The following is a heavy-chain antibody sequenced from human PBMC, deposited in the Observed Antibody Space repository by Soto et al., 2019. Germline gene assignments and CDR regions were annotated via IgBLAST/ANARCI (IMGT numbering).Heavy chain of an antibody. J-gene: IGHJ4*02. V-gene: IGHV4-30-4*01. Sequence: SETLSLTCTVSGGSISSDNYYWSWIRQPPGKGLEWIGFMSYSGSTSYNVSLKSRVTISVDTSKNQFSLKLSSVTAADTAVYYCARGEVVALLYWGQGTLVTAS. CDR1: GGSISSDNYY. CDR3: ARGEVVALLY. CDR2: MSYSGST. D-gene: IGHD2-15*01.